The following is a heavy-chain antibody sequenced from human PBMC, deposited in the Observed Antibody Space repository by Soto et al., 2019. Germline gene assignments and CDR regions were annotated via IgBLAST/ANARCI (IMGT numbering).Heavy chain of an antibody. J-gene: IGHJ4*02. CDR3: ARAGAALVRGSIGGFDY. D-gene: IGHD3-10*01. V-gene: IGHV4-34*01. CDR1: GWAFNGYY. Sequence: QVHLQQWGAGLLKPSETLSLPCAVNGWAFNGYYWTWIRQSPGTGLQWIGEINHSGTVDYNPSLKSRVTLSIDTSKKQFALTLTSVTAADTAVYYCARAGAALVRGSIGGFDYWGQGTLVTVSS. CDR2: INHSGTV.